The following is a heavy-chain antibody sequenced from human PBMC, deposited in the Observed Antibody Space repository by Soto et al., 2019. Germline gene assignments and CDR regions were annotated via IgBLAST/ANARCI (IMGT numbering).Heavy chain of an antibody. CDR1: GFTFSSHG. CDR3: ARDWNDGFDS. J-gene: IGHJ4*02. Sequence: SLRLSCAASGFTFSSHGMHWVRQAPGKGLEWVAVIWNDGSYKYYADSVKGRFTISRDDSKNTVYLQMNGLRAEDTAVYYCARDWNDGFDSWGQGTLVTV. D-gene: IGHD1-1*01. V-gene: IGHV3-33*01. CDR2: IWNDGSYK.